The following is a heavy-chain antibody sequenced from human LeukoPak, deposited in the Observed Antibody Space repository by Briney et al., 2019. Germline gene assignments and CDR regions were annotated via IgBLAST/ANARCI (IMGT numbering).Heavy chain of an antibody. CDR3: ASPPSVDSSSPYYFEY. CDR2: ISSSSRYI. CDR1: GFTFSSYS. D-gene: IGHD6-6*01. V-gene: IGHV3-21*01. J-gene: IGHJ4*02. Sequence: GSLRLSCAASGFTFSSYSIYWVRQAPGKGLEWVSSISSSSRYINYADSVKGRFTISRDNAKNSLFLQMNSLRAEDTAVYYCASPPSVDSSSPYYFEYWGQGTLVTVSS.